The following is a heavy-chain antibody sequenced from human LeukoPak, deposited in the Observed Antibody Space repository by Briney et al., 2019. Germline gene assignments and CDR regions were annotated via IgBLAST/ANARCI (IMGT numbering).Heavy chain of an antibody. CDR1: GGSIFSGDYY. J-gene: IGHJ4*02. CDR3: ARHTYGSGSYYLDY. D-gene: IGHD3-10*01. V-gene: IGHV4-30-4*01. CDR2: IYYNGIT. Sequence: PSQTLSLTCTVSGGSIFSGDYYWSWIRQPPGKGLEWIGYIYYNGITYFNPSLESRVSMSVDTSKNQFSLNLSSVTAADTAVYYCARHTYGSGSYYLDYWGQGTLVTVSS.